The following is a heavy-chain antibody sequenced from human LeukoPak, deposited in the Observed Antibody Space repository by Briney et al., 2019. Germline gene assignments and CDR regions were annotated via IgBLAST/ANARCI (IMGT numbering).Heavy chain of an antibody. D-gene: IGHD6-13*01. Sequence: GGSLRLSCAASGFTFSSYGMHWVRQAPGKGLEWVAFIRYDGSNKYYADSVKGRFTISRDNSKNTLYLQMNSLRAEDTAVYYCAKKLWGQQLVSDYWGQGTLVTDSS. CDR3: AKKLWGQQLVSDY. J-gene: IGHJ4*02. V-gene: IGHV3-30*02. CDR1: GFTFSSYG. CDR2: IRYDGSNK.